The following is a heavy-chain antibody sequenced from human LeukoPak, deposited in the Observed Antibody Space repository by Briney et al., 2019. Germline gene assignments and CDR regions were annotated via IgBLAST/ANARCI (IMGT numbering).Heavy chain of an antibody. V-gene: IGHV1-8*02. CDR2: MNPNSGNT. D-gene: IGHD3-22*01. J-gene: IGHJ4*02. Sequence: ASVKVSCKASGYTFTSYDINWVRQATGQGLEWMGWMNPNSGNTGYAQKFQGRVTMTRDMSTSTVYMELSSLRSEDTAVYYCARDYYDSSGYYPGDYWGQGTLVTVSS. CDR1: GYTFTSYD. CDR3: ARDYYDSSGYYPGDY.